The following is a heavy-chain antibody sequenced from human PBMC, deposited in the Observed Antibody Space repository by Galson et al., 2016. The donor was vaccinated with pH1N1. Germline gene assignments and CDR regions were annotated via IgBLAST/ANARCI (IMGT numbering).Heavy chain of an antibody. CDR2: IYPSGGT. V-gene: IGHV4-61*02. CDR1: GGSINSDNYY. CDR3: ARDAAHSGTYYVAFDT. Sequence: TLSLTCTVSGGSINSDNYYWSWIRQPAGKGLEWIGRIYPSGGTNYNPSLKSRVTISVDTFKNQFSLKLSSVTAADTAVYYCARDAAHSGTYYVAFDTWGQGTIVTVSS. J-gene: IGHJ3*02. D-gene: IGHD1-26*01.